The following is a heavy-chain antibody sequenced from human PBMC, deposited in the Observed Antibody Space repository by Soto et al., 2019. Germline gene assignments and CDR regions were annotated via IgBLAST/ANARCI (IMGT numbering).Heavy chain of an antibody. Sequence: QVRLVESGGGVVQPGRSLRLSCAASGFTFSGKTMYWVRQAPGKGLEWVALIAPDASQIYYADSVKGRFTISRDNSKNTLYLQMNSLRAEDTSLYLCATDIHATWLLNSWGQGTLVTVSS. D-gene: IGHD2-2*02. J-gene: IGHJ4*02. CDR2: IAPDASQI. CDR3: ATDIHATWLLNS. V-gene: IGHV3-30-3*01. CDR1: GFTFSGKT.